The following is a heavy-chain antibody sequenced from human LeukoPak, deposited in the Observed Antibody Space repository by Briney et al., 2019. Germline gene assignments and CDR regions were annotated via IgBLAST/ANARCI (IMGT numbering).Heavy chain of an antibody. Sequence: GGSLRLSCAASGFTFSSYGMHWVRQAPGKGLEWVAFIRYDGSNKYYADSVKGRFTLSRDNFENTVHLQMSSLTAEDTAVYYCAGDRRTSGWYASWGQGTLVTVSS. CDR3: AGDRRTSGWYAS. D-gene: IGHD1-26*01. J-gene: IGHJ5*01. CDR1: GFTFSSYG. V-gene: IGHV3-30*02. CDR2: IRYDGSNK.